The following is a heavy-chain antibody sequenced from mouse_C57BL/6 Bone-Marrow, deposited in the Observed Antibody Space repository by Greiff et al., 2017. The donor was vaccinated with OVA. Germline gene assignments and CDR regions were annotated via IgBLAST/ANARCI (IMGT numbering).Heavy chain of an antibody. D-gene: IGHD2-4*01. V-gene: IGHV2-9*01. Sequence: VQRVESGPGLVAPSQSLSITCTVSGFSLTSYGVDWVRQPPGKGLEWLGVIWGGGSTNYNSALMSRLSISKDNSKSQVFLKMNSLQTDDTAMYYCAKRRYNDYDRRDAMDYWGQGTSVTVSS. CDR3: AKRRYNDYDRRDAMDY. CDR1: GFSLTSYG. CDR2: IWGGGST. J-gene: IGHJ4*01.